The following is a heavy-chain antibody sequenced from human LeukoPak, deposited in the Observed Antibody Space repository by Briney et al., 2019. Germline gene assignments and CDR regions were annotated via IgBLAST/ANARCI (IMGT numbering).Heavy chain of an antibody. CDR3: VRGYYDSSGYYGSGY. CDR1: GFTFSSYS. V-gene: IGHV3-48*02. D-gene: IGHD3-22*01. J-gene: IGHJ4*02. Sequence: GGSLRLSCAGSGFTFSSYSIYWVRQAPGKGLEWISYISGSGTTKYYADSVKGRFTISRDNARDSLYLQMNSLRDEDTAVYFCVRGYYDSSGYYGSGYWGQGTLVTVSS. CDR2: ISGSGTTK.